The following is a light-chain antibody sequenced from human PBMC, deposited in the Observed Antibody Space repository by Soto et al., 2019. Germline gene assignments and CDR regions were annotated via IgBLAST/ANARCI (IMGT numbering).Light chain of an antibody. J-gene: IGKJ3*01. CDR3: QQYGRSPFT. V-gene: IGKV3-20*01. Sequence: EIVLTQSPGTLSLSPGERADLSCRASQSVSGSYVAWYQQKPGQAPRLLIYGASNRATGIPDRFSGSGSGTDFTLTITRREPEDFAVYSCQQYGRSPFTFGPGTKVDIK. CDR2: GAS. CDR1: QSVSGSY.